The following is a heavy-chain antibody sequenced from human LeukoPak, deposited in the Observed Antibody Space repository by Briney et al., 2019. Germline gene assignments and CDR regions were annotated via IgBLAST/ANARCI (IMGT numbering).Heavy chain of an antibody. CDR1: GGSISSYY. V-gene: IGHV4-59*01. Sequence: SETLSLTCTVSGGSISSYYWSWIRQPPGKGLEWIGYIYYSGSTNYNPSLKGRVTISVDTSKNQFSLKLSSVTAADTAVYYCAREAAVAGSFDYWGQGTLVTVSS. CDR2: IYYSGST. D-gene: IGHD6-19*01. J-gene: IGHJ4*02. CDR3: AREAAVAGSFDY.